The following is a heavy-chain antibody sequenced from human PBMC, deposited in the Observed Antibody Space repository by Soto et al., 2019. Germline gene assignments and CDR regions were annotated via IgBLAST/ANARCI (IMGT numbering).Heavy chain of an antibody. J-gene: IGHJ6*02. CDR3: AKGAQGTYYDFWSGYTTGFYYYALDV. Sequence: PGGSLRLSCAASGFTFSSFAMSWVRQAPGKGLEWVSAISGSGDRTYYADSVKGRFTISRENSKNALYLQMNSLRAEDTAVYYCAKGAQGTYYDFWSGYTTGFYYYALDVWGQGTTVTVSS. CDR1: GFTFSSFA. V-gene: IGHV3-23*01. D-gene: IGHD3-3*01. CDR2: ISGSGDRT.